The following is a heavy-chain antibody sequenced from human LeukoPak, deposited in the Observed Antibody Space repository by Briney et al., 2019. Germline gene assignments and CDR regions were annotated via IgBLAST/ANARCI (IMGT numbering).Heavy chain of an antibody. V-gene: IGHV6-1*01. CDR2: TYYRSKWYN. CDR3: ARDYDSSGYSGVWAFDI. CDR1: GDSVSSNSAA. D-gene: IGHD3-22*01. Sequence: SQTLSLTCAISGDSVSSNSAAWNWIRQSPSRGLEWLGRTYYRSKWYNDYAVSVKSRITINPDTSKNQFSLQLNSVTPEDTAVYYCARDYDSSGYSGVWAFDIWGQGTMVTVSS. J-gene: IGHJ3*02.